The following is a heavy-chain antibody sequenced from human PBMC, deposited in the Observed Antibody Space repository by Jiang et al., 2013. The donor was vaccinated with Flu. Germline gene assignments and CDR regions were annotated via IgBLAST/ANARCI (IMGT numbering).Heavy chain of an antibody. CDR2: ISGNGSRI. CDR1: GFTFRSYA. Sequence: QLLESGGGLVQPGGSLRLSCSASGFTFRSYALHWVRQAPGRGLEYVSAISGNGSRIYYADSVKGRFTISRDNSKNTLYLQMSSLRAEDTAVYYCVKVGMNTAILTYFDYWGQGTLVTVSS. V-gene: IGHV3-64D*06. D-gene: IGHD5-18*01. CDR3: VKVGMNTAILTYFDY. J-gene: IGHJ4*02.